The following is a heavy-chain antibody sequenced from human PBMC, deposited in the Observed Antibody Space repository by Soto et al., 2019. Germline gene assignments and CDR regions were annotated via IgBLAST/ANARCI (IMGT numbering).Heavy chain of an antibody. Sequence: GGSLRLSCAASGFTFSSYGMHWVRQAPGKGLEWVAVIWYDGSNKYYADSVKGRFTISRDNSKNTVYLIMNSLRAEDTAVFYCAKGGSPSSSFPEYWGPGTLVTVSS. V-gene: IGHV3-33*06. CDR2: IWYDGSNK. J-gene: IGHJ4*02. D-gene: IGHD3-16*01. CDR3: AKGGSPSSSFPEY. CDR1: GFTFSSYG.